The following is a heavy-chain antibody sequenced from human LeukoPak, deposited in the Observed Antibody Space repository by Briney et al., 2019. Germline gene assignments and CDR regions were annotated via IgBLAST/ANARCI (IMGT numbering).Heavy chain of an antibody. CDR1: GFTFDDYA. D-gene: IGHD4-23*01. CDR2: ISWHGGST. CDR3: AKDRGLDYGANFVDY. V-gene: IGHV3-43D*03. J-gene: IGHJ4*02. Sequence: GGSLRLSCAVSGFTFDDYAMHWVRQAPGKGLEWISLISWHGGSTYYADSVKGRFTISRDNSRNSVYLQMNSLRAEDTALYYCAKDRGLDYGANFVDYWGQGTLVTVSS.